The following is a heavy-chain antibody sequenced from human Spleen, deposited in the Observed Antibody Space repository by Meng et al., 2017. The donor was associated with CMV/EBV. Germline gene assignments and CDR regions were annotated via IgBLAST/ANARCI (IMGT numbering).Heavy chain of an antibody. Sequence: GESLKISCAASGFIFTDFYMSWIRQAPGKGLEWVSCITNSGRTMYYADSVKGRFTISRDNAKNSLYLQMNSLRAEDTAVYYCARGAAYDFWSGYYDNWFDPWGQGTLVTVSS. CDR1: GFIFTDFY. D-gene: IGHD3-3*01. CDR2: ITNSGRTM. V-gene: IGHV3-11*04. CDR3: ARGAAYDFWSGYYDNWFDP. J-gene: IGHJ5*02.